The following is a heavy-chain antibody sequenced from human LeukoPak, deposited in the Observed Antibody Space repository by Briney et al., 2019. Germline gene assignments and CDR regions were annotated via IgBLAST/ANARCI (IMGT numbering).Heavy chain of an antibody. V-gene: IGHV4-34*01. D-gene: IGHD1-26*01. J-gene: IGHJ3*02. CDR1: GGSFSGYY. CDR2: INHSGST. CDR3: ARRRRIVGATPGAFDI. Sequence: SETLSLTCSVYGGSFSGYYWSWIRQPPGKGLELIGEINHSGSTNYNPSLKSRVTISVDTSKNQFSLKLSSVTAADTAVYYCARRRRIVGATPGAFDIWGQGTMVTVSS.